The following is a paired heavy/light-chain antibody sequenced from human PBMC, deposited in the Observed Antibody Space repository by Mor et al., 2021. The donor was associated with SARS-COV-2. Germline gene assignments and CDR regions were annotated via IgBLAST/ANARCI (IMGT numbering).Heavy chain of an antibody. CDR1: GFTFSSYA. D-gene: IGHD1-1*01. CDR3: ARDPGGTTGTTYYYYYMDV. Sequence: QVQLVESGGGVVQPGRSLRLSCAASGFTFSSYAMHWVRQAPGKGLEWVAVISYDGSNKYYADSVKGRFTISRDNSKNTLYLQMNSLRAEDTAVYYCARDPGGTTGTTYYYYYMDVWGKGTTVTVSS. J-gene: IGHJ6*03. CDR2: ISYDGSNK. V-gene: IGHV3-30-3*01.
Light chain of an antibody. CDR3: GTWDSSLSAYWV. CDR2: DNN. J-gene: IGLJ3*02. CDR1: SSNIGNNY. Sequence: QSVLTQPPSVSAAPGQKVTISCSGSSSNIGNNYVSWYQQLPGTAPKLLIYDNNKRPSGIPDRFSGSKSGTSATLGITGLQTGDEADYYCGTWDSSLSAYWVFGGGTKLTVL. V-gene: IGLV1-51*01.